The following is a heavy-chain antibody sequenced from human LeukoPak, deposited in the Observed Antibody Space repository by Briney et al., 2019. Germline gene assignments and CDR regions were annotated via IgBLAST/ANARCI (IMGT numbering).Heavy chain of an antibody. CDR1: GFTFSSYG. CDR2: ISYDGSNK. Sequence: GGSLRLSCAASGFTFSSYGMHWVRQAPGKGLEWVAVISYDGSNKYYADSVKGRFTISRDNSKNKLYLQMNSLRAEDTAVYYCAKDLAARDAFDIWGQGTMVTVSS. J-gene: IGHJ3*02. CDR3: AKDLAARDAFDI. V-gene: IGHV3-30*18.